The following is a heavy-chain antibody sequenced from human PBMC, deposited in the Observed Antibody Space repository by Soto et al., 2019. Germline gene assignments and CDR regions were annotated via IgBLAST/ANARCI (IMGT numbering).Heavy chain of an antibody. D-gene: IGHD1-26*01. J-gene: IGHJ4*02. CDR1: GFTVSSNY. CDR3: AREVGAPRVDY. V-gene: IGHV3-53*01. Sequence: EVQLVESGGGLIQPGGSLRLSCAASGFTVSSNYMSWVRQAPGKGLEWVSVIYSGGSTYYADSVKGRFTISRDNSKNTLYLHMNRLRAEDTAVYYCAREVGAPRVDYWGQGTLVTVSS. CDR2: IYSGGST.